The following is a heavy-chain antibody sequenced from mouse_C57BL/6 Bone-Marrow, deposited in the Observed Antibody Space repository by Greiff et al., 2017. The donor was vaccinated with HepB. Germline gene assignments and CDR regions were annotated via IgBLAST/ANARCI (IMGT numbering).Heavy chain of an antibody. D-gene: IGHD1-1*01. CDR1: GFTFSSYA. J-gene: IGHJ2*01. V-gene: IGHV5-9-1*02. CDR2: ISSGGDYI. CDR3: TRGGITFDY. Sequence: EVKLVESGEGLVKPGGSLKLSCAASGFTFSSYAMSWVRQTPEKRLEWVAYISSGGDYIYYADTVKGRVTISRDNARNTLYLQMSSLKSEDTAMYYCTRGGITFDYWGQGTTLTVSS.